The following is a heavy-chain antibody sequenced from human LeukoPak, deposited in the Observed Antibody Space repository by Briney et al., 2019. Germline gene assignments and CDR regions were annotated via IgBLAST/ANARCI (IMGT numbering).Heavy chain of an antibody. CDR2: IWYDGSNK. D-gene: IGHD2-15*01. V-gene: IGHV3-33*01. CDR3: AREATGVGAFDI. Sequence: GGSLRLSRAASGFTFSSYGMHWVRQAPGKGLEWVAVIWYDGSNKYYADSVKGRFTISRDNSKNTLYLQMNSLRAEDTAVYYCAREATGVGAFDIWGQGTMVTVSS. J-gene: IGHJ3*02. CDR1: GFTFSSYG.